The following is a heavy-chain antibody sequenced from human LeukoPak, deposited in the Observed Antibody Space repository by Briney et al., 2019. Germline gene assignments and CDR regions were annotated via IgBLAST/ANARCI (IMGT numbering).Heavy chain of an antibody. CDR3: ARHQSYYYDYYMDV. J-gene: IGHJ6*03. CDR1: GGSISSSNW. V-gene: IGHV4-4*02. Sequence: SETLSLTCAVSGGSISSSNWWSWVRQPPGKGLEWIGEIYHSGSTNYNPSLKSRVTISVDKSKNQFSLKLSSVTAADTAVYYCARHQSYYYDYYMDVWGKGTTVTISS. CDR2: IYHSGST. D-gene: IGHD2-2*01.